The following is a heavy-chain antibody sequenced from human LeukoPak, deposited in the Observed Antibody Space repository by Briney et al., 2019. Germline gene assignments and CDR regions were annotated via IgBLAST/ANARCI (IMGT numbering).Heavy chain of an antibody. J-gene: IGHJ4*02. CDR3: ARFRRGYSYGSYFDY. Sequence: SETLSLTCTVSGGSISSYYWSWIRQPPGKGLEWLGYIYYSGSTNYNPSLKSRVTISVDTSKNQFSLKLSSVTAADTAVYYCARFRRGYSYGSYFDYWGQGTLVTVPS. V-gene: IGHV4-59*01. CDR2: IYYSGST. CDR1: GGSISSYY. D-gene: IGHD5-18*01.